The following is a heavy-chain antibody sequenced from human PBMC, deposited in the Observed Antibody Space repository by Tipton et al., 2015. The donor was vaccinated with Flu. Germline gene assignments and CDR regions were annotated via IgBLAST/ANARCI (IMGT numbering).Heavy chain of an antibody. D-gene: IGHD1-26*01. CDR2: MYTSGTA. CDR3: AREGRNSGGLDY. Sequence: TLSLTCTVSGGSMSSFYWSWIRQPAGKGLEWIGRMYTSGTAKYHPSFKSRVTMSVDTSKNQFSLKLSSVTAADTAVYFCAREGRNSGGLDYWGQGTLVTVSS. J-gene: IGHJ4*02. V-gene: IGHV4-4*07. CDR1: GGSMSSFY.